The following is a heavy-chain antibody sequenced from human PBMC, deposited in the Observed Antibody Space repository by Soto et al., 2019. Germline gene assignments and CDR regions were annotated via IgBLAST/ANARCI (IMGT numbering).Heavy chain of an antibody. J-gene: IGHJ4*02. CDR3: ARGVGSGWPLDY. CDR2: INPSGGSS. Sequence: ASVKVSCKASGYTFTNYYIHWVRQAPGQGLEWMGRINPSGGSSNYAQKLQGRVTMTTDTPTTTVYMELSRLGSDDTAVYYCARGVGSGWPLDYWGQGTLVTVSS. D-gene: IGHD6-19*01. V-gene: IGHV1-46*04. CDR1: GYTFTNYY.